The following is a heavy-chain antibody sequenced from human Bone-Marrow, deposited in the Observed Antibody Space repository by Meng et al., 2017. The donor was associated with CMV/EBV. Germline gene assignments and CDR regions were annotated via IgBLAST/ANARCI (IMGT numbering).Heavy chain of an antibody. CDR3: AKGVEYSSSSGAFDI. CDR2: ISGSGGST. J-gene: IGHJ3*02. CDR1: GFTFSSYA. V-gene: IGHV3-23*01. D-gene: IGHD6-6*01. Sequence: GGSLRLSCAASGFTFSSYAMSWVRQAPGKGLEWVSAISGSGGSTYYADSVKGRFTISRDNSKNTLYLQMNSLRAEDTAVYYRAKGVEYSSSSGAFDIWGQGTMVTVSS.